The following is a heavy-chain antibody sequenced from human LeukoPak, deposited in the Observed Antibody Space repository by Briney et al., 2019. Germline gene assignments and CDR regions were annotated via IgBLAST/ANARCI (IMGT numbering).Heavy chain of an antibody. Sequence: ASVKVSCKASGGTFSSYAISWVRQAPGQGLEWMGGIIPIFGTASYAQKFQGRVTITADESTSTAYMELSSLRSEDTAVYYCARERGGRYYDSSALWGQGTLVTVSS. CDR1: GGTFSSYA. V-gene: IGHV1-69*13. D-gene: IGHD3-22*01. CDR2: IIPIFGTA. CDR3: ARERGGRYYDSSAL. J-gene: IGHJ4*02.